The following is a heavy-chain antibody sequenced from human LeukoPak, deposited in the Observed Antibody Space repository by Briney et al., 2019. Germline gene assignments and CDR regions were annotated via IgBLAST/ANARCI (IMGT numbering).Heavy chain of an antibody. V-gene: IGHV4-4*07. J-gene: IGHJ4*02. CDR2: IHSSGNT. CDR3: ARDVGKAY. Sequence: SETLSLTCTVSGGSFSSYYWSWFRQPAGKGLEWIGRIHSSGNTNYNPSLQSRVSLSIDTSQNQFSLRLTSLTAADTAVYFCARDVGKAYWGQGLLAIVSS. CDR1: GGSFSSYY. D-gene: IGHD4-23*01.